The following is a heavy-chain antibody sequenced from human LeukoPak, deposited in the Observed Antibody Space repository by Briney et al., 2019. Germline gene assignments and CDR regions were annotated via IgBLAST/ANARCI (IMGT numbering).Heavy chain of an antibody. CDR3: ARGSTSWISGDFDY. D-gene: IGHD2-2*01. Sequence: ASVKVSCKASGYTFTGYYMHWVRQAPGQGLEWMGWINPNSGGTNYAQKLQGRVTMTRDTSISTAYMELSRLRSDDTAVYYCARGSTSWISGDFDYWGQGTLVTVSS. J-gene: IGHJ4*02. CDR2: INPNSGGT. CDR1: GYTFTGYY. V-gene: IGHV1-2*02.